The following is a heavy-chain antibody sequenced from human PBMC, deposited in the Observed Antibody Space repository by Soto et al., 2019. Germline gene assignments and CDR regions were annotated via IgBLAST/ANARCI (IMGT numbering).Heavy chain of an antibody. J-gene: IGHJ4*02. V-gene: IGHV3-33*01. CDR2: MWYDGTNK. Sequence: QVQLVESGGGVVQPGGSLRLSCAASGFTFSNSVMHWVRQAPGKGLEWVAAMWYDGTNKNYVDSVKGRFSISRDNSKNTLYLHMNSLRAEDTAVYYFARENGDYSHDYWGQGTLVTVSS. CDR1: GFTFSNSV. CDR3: ARENGDYSHDY. D-gene: IGHD4-17*01.